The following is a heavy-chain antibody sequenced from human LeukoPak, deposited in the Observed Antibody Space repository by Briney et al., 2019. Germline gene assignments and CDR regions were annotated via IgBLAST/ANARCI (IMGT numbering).Heavy chain of an antibody. CDR2: ISSSGSTI. J-gene: IGHJ4*02. CDR1: GFTFSSYE. Sequence: GGSLRLSCAASGFTFSSYEMNWVRQAPGKGLEWVSYISSSGSTIYYADSVKGRFTIPRDNAKNSLYLQLNSLRAEDTAFYYCVRDSPSHSGTYSDYWGQGTLVTVSS. CDR3: VRDSPSHSGTYSDY. V-gene: IGHV3-48*03. D-gene: IGHD1-26*01.